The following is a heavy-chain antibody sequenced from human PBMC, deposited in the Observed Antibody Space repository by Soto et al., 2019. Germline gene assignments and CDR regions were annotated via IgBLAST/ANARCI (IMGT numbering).Heavy chain of an antibody. J-gene: IGHJ4*02. D-gene: IGHD6-19*01. CDR2: INPNSGGT. CDR1: GYTFTGYY. Sequence: ASVKVSCKASGYTFTGYYMHWVRQAPGQGLEWVGWINPNSGGTNYAQKFQGWVTMTRDTSISTAYMELSRLRSDDTAVYYCARGDSSGWYFDYWGQGTLVTVSS. CDR3: ARGDSSGWYFDY. V-gene: IGHV1-2*04.